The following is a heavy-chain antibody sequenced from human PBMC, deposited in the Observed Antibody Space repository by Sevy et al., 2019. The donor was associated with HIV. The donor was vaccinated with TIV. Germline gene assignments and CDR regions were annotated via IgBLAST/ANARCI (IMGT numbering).Heavy chain of an antibody. J-gene: IGHJ6*02. D-gene: IGHD2-2*01. CDR3: ARSIVVVPAAMGYYGMDV. CDR2: MNPNSGNT. CDR1: GYTFTSYD. Sequence: ASVKVSCKASGYTFTSYDINWVRQATGQGLEWMGWMNPNSGNTGYAQKFQGSVTMTRNTSISTAYMELSSLRSEDTAVYYCARSIVVVPAAMGYYGMDVWGQGTTVTVSS. V-gene: IGHV1-8*01.